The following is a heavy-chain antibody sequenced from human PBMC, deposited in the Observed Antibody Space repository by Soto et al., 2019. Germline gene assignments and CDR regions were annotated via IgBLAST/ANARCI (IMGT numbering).Heavy chain of an antibody. CDR1: DDSISSGHSN. V-gene: IGHV4-30-4*02. Sequence: SDTLSSTCTVSDDSISSGHSNWSWIRQPPGKGLEWIGYIYYSGSTYYNPSLKSRVTISVDTSKNQFSLKLSSGTAADTAVYYCARDRGYNWFDPWGQGTMGTVAS. CDR2: IYYSGST. CDR3: ARDRGYNWFDP. J-gene: IGHJ5*02.